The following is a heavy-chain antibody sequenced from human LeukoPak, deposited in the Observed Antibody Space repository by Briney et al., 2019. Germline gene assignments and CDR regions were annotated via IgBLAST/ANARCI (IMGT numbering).Heavy chain of an antibody. V-gene: IGHV4-39*07. CDR3: ARYRAGLRLDAFDI. CDR2: IYYSGST. CDR1: GGSISSSSYY. D-gene: IGHD4-17*01. Sequence: SETLSLTCTVSGGSISSSSYYWGCIRQPPGKGLEWIGSIYYSGSTYYNPSLKSRVTISVDTSKNQFSLKLSSVTAADTAVYYCARYRAGLRLDAFDIWGQGTMVTVSS. J-gene: IGHJ3*02.